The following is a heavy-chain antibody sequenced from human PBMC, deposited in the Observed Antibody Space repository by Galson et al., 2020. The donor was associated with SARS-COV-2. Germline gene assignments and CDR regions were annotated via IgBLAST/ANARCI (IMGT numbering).Heavy chain of an antibody. D-gene: IGHD6-19*01. V-gene: IGHV1-24*01. Sequence: ALVTVSCPVSGYTLTELSMHWVRPAPGKGVEWMGGFDAEDGETIYAQKFQDRVTMTEDTSTDPAYMELSSLRSEDTAVYYCATALAVAGKYPYYYYCGMDVWGQGTTVTVSS. CDR2: FDAEDGET. CDR1: GYTLTELS. J-gene: IGHJ6*02. CDR3: ATALAVAGKYPYYYYCGMDV.